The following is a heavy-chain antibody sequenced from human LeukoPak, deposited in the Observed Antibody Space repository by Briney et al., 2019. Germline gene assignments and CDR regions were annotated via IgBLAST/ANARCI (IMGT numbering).Heavy chain of an antibody. Sequence: PGGSLRLSCAASGFTFSSYGMHWVRQAPGKGLEWVAVIWYDGSNKYHADSVKGRFTISRDNSKNTLYLQMNSLRAEDTAVYYCAKQISSGYYYDLDYWGQGTLVTVSS. D-gene: IGHD3-22*01. CDR3: AKQISSGYYYDLDY. J-gene: IGHJ4*02. CDR2: IWYDGSNK. V-gene: IGHV3-33*06. CDR1: GFTFSSYG.